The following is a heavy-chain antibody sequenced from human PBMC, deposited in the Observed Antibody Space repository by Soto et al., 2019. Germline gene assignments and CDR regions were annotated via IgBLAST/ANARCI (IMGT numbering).Heavy chain of an antibody. D-gene: IGHD2-15*01. V-gene: IGHV4-34*01. CDR1: GGSISGYY. CDR3: ARASCSGGSCYSSTGPNDY. J-gene: IGHJ4*02. Sequence: SETLSLTCTVSGGSISGYYWSWIRQPPGKGLEWIGEINHSGSTNYNPSLKSRVTISVDTSKNQFSLKLSSVTAADTAVYYCARASCSGGSCYSSTGPNDYWGQGTLVTVSS. CDR2: INHSGST.